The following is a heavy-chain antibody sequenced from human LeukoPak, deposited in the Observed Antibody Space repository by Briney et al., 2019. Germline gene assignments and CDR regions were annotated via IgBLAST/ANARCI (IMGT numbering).Heavy chain of an antibody. V-gene: IGHV1-69*01. CDR3: ARASYAYYYDSSGWKKFYYYGMDV. CDR1: GGTFSSYA. J-gene: IGHJ6*02. D-gene: IGHD3-22*01. Sequence: SVKVSCKASGGTFSSYAISWVRQAPGQGLEWMGGIIPIFGTANYAQKFQGRVTITADESTSTAYMELSSLRSEDTAVYYCARASYAYYYDSSGWKKFYYYGMDVWGQGTTVTVSS. CDR2: IIPIFGTA.